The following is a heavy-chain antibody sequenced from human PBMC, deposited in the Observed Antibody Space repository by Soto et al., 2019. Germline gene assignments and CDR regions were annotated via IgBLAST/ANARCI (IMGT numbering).Heavy chain of an antibody. CDR3: ARDRLMATAGTARHYFGLDV. D-gene: IGHD5-18*01. CDR1: GGSISSGGYY. CDR2: IYYSGST. V-gene: IGHV4-31*03. Sequence: PSETLSLTCTVSGGSISSGGYYWSWIRQHQGKGLEWIGYIYYSGSTYYNPSLKSRVTISVDTSKNQFSLNLSSVTAADTAVYYCARDRLMATAGTARHYFGLDVWGQGTTVTVSS. J-gene: IGHJ6*02.